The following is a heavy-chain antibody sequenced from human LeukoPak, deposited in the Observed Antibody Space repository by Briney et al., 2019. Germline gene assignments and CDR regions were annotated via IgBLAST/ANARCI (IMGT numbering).Heavy chain of an antibody. CDR2: ISGSGGST. CDR3: AKDHRYYDSSGYYYADYYYYGMDV. D-gene: IGHD3-22*01. Sequence: GGSLRLSCAASGFTFSSYAMSWVRQPPGKGLEWGSDISGSGGSTYYADSVKGRFTISRDNSKNTLYLQMNSRRAEDTAVYYCAKDHRYYDSSGYYYADYYYYGMDVWGQGTTVTVSS. J-gene: IGHJ6*02. V-gene: IGHV3-23*01. CDR1: GFTFSSYA.